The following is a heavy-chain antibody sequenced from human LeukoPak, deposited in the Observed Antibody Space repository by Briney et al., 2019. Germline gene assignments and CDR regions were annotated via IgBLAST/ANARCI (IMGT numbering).Heavy chain of an antibody. D-gene: IGHD2-15*01. CDR2: IWYDGIDK. CDR1: GFTFTSYG. CDR3: AKAGSGAGYFQH. Sequence: GGSLRLSCAASGFTFTSYGMHWVRQAPGKGLEWVAVIWYDGIDKYYADSVKGRFTISRDNAKNSLYLQMNSLRAEDTALYYCAKAGSGAGYFQHWGQGTLVTVSS. J-gene: IGHJ1*01. V-gene: IGHV3-33*03.